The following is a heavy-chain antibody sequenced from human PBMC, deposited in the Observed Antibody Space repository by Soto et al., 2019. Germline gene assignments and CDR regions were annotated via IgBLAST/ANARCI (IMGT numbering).Heavy chain of an antibody. J-gene: IGHJ5*02. D-gene: IGHD6-19*01. CDR3: ARVLNSGWNNWFGP. Sequence: ASVKVSCKASGYTFTSYGISWVRQAPGQGLEWMGWISAYNGNTNYAQKLQGRVTMTTDTSTSTAYMELRSLRSDDTAVYYCARVLNSGWNNWFGPWGQGTLVTVSS. CDR2: ISAYNGNT. V-gene: IGHV1-18*01. CDR1: GYTFTSYG.